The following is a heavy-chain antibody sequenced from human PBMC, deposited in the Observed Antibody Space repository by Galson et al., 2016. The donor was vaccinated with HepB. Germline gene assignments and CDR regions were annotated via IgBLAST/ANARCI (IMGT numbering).Heavy chain of an antibody. CDR2: IKEDGSEK. J-gene: IGHJ3*02. CDR1: GFNFGNYW. D-gene: IGHD6-19*01. V-gene: IGHV3-7*01. CDR3: AREAVAGDVGAFDI. Sequence: SLRLSCAASGFNFGNYWMSWVRQAPGMGLEWVANIKEDGSEKYYVDSVKGRFTISRDNAHNSLYLQMNSLRAEDTAVYYCAREAVAGDVGAFDIWDQGTMVTVSS.